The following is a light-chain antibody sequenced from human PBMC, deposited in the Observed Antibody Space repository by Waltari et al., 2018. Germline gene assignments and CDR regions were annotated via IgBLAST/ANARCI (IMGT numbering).Light chain of an antibody. Sequence: IQVTQSPSTLSASVGDSVTITCRASHDILMLLAWYQQKPGSAPKLLIHDASQLETGVPARFSGSESGKGFTLTITSLQPDDVATYYCQHYQNFSRAFGQGTKVEI. V-gene: IGKV1-5*01. CDR3: QHYQNFSRA. CDR2: DAS. J-gene: IGKJ1*01. CDR1: HDILML.